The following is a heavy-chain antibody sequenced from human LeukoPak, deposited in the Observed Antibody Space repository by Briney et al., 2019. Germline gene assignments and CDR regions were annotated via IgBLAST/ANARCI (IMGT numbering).Heavy chain of an antibody. Sequence: ASVKVSCKASDNSFTNYGVSWVRQAPAPGLEWLGLVGPYHYNTIYSPEVQGRVTLTLDTSARTEYMELRSLISDDTAIDYCVRGFCSSVDCHRYYYHYLDVWGKGTTVTVSS. V-gene: IGHV1-18*01. J-gene: IGHJ6*03. CDR2: VGPYHYNT. CDR1: DNSFTNYG. CDR3: VRGFCSSVDCHRYYYHYLDV. D-gene: IGHD2-2*01.